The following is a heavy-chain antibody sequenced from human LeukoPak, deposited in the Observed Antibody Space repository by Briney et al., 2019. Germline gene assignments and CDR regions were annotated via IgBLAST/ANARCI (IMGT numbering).Heavy chain of an antibody. CDR2: VSVGGDST. V-gene: IGHV3-23*01. D-gene: IGHD6-13*01. CDR3: ARDRDGSTWYLLNCMDV. CDR1: GFTFTDYG. Sequence: GGSLRLSCVASGFTFTDYGMAWVRQVPGKGLEWLSSVSVGGDSTDYVDSVKGRFTISRDNSKNTLYLHINSLRAEDTAVYFCARDRDGSTWYLLNCMDVWGKGTTVTVSS. J-gene: IGHJ6*03.